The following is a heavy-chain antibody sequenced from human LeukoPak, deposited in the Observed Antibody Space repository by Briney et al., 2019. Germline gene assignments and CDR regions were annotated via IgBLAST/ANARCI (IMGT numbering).Heavy chain of an antibody. J-gene: IGHJ4*02. CDR3: ANLPPMVRGVSDY. CDR2: ISGSGGST. V-gene: IGHV3-23*01. Sequence: PGGSLRLSCAASGFTFSSYAMSWVRQAPGKGLEWVPAISGSGGSTYYADSVKGRFTISRDNSKNTLYLQMNSLRAEDTAVYYCANLPPMVRGVSDYWGQGTLVTVSS. CDR1: GFTFSSYA. D-gene: IGHD3-10*01.